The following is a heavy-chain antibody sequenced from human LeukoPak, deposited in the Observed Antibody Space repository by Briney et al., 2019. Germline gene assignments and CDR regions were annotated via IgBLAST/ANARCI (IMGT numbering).Heavy chain of an antibody. V-gene: IGHV3-7*01. Sequence: GGSLRLSCAASGFTFSTSWMTWVRQAPGKGLEWVANIKQDGNEKYYVDSVKGRFTISRDNAKNSLHLQMNSLRVEDTAVYYCARGSMLVYHHYTDYWGQGTLVTVSS. D-gene: IGHD3-16*01. J-gene: IGHJ4*02. CDR2: IKQDGNEK. CDR1: GFTFSTSW. CDR3: ARGSMLVYHHYTDY.